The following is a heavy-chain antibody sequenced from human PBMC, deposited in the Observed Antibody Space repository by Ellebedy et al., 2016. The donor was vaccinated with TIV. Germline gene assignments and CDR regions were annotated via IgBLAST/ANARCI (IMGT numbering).Heavy chain of an antibody. CDR2: IYDSGST. Sequence: MPSETLSLTCTVSGGSISSDYWSRIRQPPGKGLEWIGYIYDSGSTNYNPSLKSRVTISVDTSKNQFSLKLNSVTAADTAVYYCARVPPWEYLVQGLGFDGVDVWGQGTTVTVSS. V-gene: IGHV4-59*01. CDR1: GGSISSDY. J-gene: IGHJ6*02. D-gene: IGHD1-1*01. CDR3: ARVPPWEYLVQGLGFDGVDV.